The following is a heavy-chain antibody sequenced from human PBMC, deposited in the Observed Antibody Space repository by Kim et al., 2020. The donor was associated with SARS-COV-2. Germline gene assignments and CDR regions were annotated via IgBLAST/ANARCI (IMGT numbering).Heavy chain of an antibody. CDR1: GFTFSNYD. CDR3: AKELMYSSGSFDS. D-gene: IGHD6-19*01. CDR2: ISGSAGST. Sequence: GGSLRLSCAASGFTFSNYDMSWVRQAPGKGLEWVASISGSAGSTYYADFVKGRFTISRDNSKNSLYVQMNTLRAEDTAMYYCAKELMYSSGSFDSWGQ. V-gene: IGHV3-23*01. J-gene: IGHJ4*02.